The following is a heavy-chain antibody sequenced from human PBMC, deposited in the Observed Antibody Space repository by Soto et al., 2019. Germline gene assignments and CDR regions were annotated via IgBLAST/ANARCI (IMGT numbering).Heavy chain of an antibody. CDR3: ANTYGDRGIDY. V-gene: IGHV3-33*06. J-gene: IGHJ4*02. CDR1: GFTFSSYG. CDR2: IWYDGSNK. Sequence: GGSLRLSCAASGFTFSSYGMHWVRQAPGKGLEWVAVIWYDGSNKYYADSVKGRFTISRDNSKNTLYLQMNSLRAEDTAVYYCANTYGDRGIDYWGQGTLVTVSS. D-gene: IGHD4-17*01.